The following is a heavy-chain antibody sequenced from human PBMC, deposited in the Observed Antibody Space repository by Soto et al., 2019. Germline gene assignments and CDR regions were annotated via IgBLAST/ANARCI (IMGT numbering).Heavy chain of an antibody. Sequence: EVQLVESGGGLVQPGGSLRLSCATSGFILSACALNWFRQAPGRGRGGVSYISSSSSVIDYADSVKGRFTVSRDNARNSLYLQMNSLRAEDTAVYYCARDLSWGSNWYYYMDVWGKGTTVTVSS. CDR3: ARDLSWGSNWYYYMDV. J-gene: IGHJ6*03. CDR2: ISSSSSVI. D-gene: IGHD7-27*01. CDR1: GFILSACA. V-gene: IGHV3-48*01.